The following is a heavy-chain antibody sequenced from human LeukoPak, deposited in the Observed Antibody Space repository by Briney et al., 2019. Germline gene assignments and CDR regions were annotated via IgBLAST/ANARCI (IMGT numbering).Heavy chain of an antibody. CDR1: GFTFSSYA. J-gene: IGHJ6*02. Sequence: GGSLRLSCAASGFTFSSYAMSWVRQAPGKGLEWVSVIYSGGSTYYADSVKGRFTISRDNSKNTLYLQMNSLRAEDTAVYYCAKDPPEVIYYGMDVWGQGTTVTVSS. CDR3: AKDPPEVIYYGMDV. D-gene: IGHD2/OR15-2a*01. V-gene: IGHV3-23*03. CDR2: IYSGGST.